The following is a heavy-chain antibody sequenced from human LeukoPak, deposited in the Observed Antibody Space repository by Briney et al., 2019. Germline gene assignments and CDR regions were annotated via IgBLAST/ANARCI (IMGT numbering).Heavy chain of an antibody. Sequence: NSGGSLRLSCAASGFTFSSYSMNWVRQAPGKGLEWVSSISSSSSYIYYADSVKGRFTISRDSAKNSLYLQMNSLRAEDTAVYYCARDSEMATSPFDYWGQGTLVTVSS. CDR2: ISSSSSYI. J-gene: IGHJ4*02. CDR1: GFTFSSYS. V-gene: IGHV3-21*01. D-gene: IGHD5-24*01. CDR3: ARDSEMATSPFDY.